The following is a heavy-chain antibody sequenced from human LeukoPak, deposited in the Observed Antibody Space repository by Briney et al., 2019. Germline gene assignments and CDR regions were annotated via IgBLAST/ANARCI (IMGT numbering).Heavy chain of an antibody. J-gene: IGHJ4*02. V-gene: IGHV1-2*02. CDR2: INPNSGGT. CDR1: GYTFTSYG. D-gene: IGHD3-3*01. Sequence: ASVKVSCKASGYTFTSYGISWVRQAPGQGLEWMGWINPNSGGTNYAQKFQGRVTMTRDTSISTAYMELSRLRSDDTAVYYCAREYVSSGYDFWSGYSRVFDYWGQGTLVAVSS. CDR3: AREYVSSGYDFWSGYSRVFDY.